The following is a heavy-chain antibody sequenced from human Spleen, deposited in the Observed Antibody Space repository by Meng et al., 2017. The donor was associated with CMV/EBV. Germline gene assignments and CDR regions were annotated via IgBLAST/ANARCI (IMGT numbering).Heavy chain of an antibody. V-gene: IGHV3-21*01. J-gene: IGHJ5*02. CDR1: GFTFRSYT. D-gene: IGHD2-21*01. Sequence: GFTFRSYTMDCVRQAPGKGLEWVSSISSNGYYIYYADSLKGRFTISRDNAKNSLYLQINSLTAEDTAVYYCAREAGGGHSSSDWFDPWGQGTLVTVSS. CDR2: ISSNGYYI. CDR3: AREAGGGHSSSDWFDP.